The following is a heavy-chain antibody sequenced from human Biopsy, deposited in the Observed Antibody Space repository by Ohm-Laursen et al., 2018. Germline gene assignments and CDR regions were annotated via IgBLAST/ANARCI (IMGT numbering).Heavy chain of an antibody. Sequence: TLSLTCTLSGYSIIPSGPENWSWIRQPPGQGLQYIGFIYSGGNTNYNSSLRSRVTMSVDTSKNQFSLRLNSVTAADTAVYYCARGMRTTGWPYFDYWGQGILVTVSS. CDR1: GYSIIPSGPEN. CDR2: IYSGGNT. CDR3: ARGMRTTGWPYFDY. J-gene: IGHJ4*02. D-gene: IGHD2/OR15-2a*01. V-gene: IGHV4-61*01.